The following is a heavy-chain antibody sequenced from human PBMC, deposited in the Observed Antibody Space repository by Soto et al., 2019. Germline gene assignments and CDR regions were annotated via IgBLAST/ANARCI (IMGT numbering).Heavy chain of an antibody. V-gene: IGHV4-39*01. D-gene: IGHD3-22*01. CDR2: IYFSGST. J-gene: IGHJ4*02. CDR1: GGSISSSSYY. CDR3: ARRAFYYYDSSGYYSYYFDY. Sequence: PSETLSLTCTFSGGSISSSSYYWAWIRQPPGQGLEWIGTIYFSGSTYYNPSLKSRVTISVDTSKNQFSLKLSSVTAADTAVYYCARRAFYYYDSSGYYSYYFDYWGQGTLVTVSS.